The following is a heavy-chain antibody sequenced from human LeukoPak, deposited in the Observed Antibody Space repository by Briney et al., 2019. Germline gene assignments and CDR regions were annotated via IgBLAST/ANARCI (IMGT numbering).Heavy chain of an antibody. J-gene: IGHJ3*02. CDR3: ARAGYSSSWYAAQHDAFDI. V-gene: IGHV4-4*07. Sequence: PSETLSLTCTVSGGSISSYYWSWIRQPAGKGLEWIGRIYTSGSTNYNPSLKSRVTMSVDTSKNQFSLNLSSVTAADTAVYYCARAGYSSSWYAAQHDAFDIWGQGTMVTVSS. CDR2: IYTSGST. CDR1: GGSISSYY. D-gene: IGHD6-13*01.